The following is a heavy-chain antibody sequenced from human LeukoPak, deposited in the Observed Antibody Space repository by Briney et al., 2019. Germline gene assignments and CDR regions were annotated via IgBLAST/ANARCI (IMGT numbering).Heavy chain of an antibody. CDR2: ISYDGSNK. Sequence: GRSLRLSCAASGFTFSSYAMHWVRQAPGKGLEWVAVISYDGSNKYYADSVKGRFTISRDNSKNTLYLQMNSLRAEDTAMYYCARDCGGDCWFDYWGQGTLVTVSS. CDR3: ARDCGGDCWFDY. J-gene: IGHJ4*02. V-gene: IGHV3-30-3*01. D-gene: IGHD2-21*02. CDR1: GFTFSSYA.